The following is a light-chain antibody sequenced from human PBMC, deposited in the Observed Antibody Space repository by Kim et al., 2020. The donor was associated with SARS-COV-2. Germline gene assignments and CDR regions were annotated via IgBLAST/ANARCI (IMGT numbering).Light chain of an antibody. V-gene: IGLV3-21*04. CDR1: NIGSKS. CDR2: YDS. CDR3: QVWDSSSDHPV. Sequence: AVKTSRITCGGNNIGSKSVHRYQQKPGQAPVLVIYYDSERPSGIPERFSGSNSGNTATLTISRVEAGDEADYYCQVWDSSSDHPVFGGGTQLTVL. J-gene: IGLJ3*02.